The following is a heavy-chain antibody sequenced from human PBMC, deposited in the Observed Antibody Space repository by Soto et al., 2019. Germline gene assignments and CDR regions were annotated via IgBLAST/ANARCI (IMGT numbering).Heavy chain of an antibody. V-gene: IGHV3-33*08. CDR2: IWYDGSNK. J-gene: IGHJ4*02. CDR3: ARVWDSEDGDYFDY. CDR1: GFTFDDYA. D-gene: IGHD4-17*01. Sequence: GGSLRLSCAASGFTFDDYAMHWVRQAPGKGLEWVAVIWYDGSNKYYADSVKGRFTISRDNSKNTLYLQMNSLRAEDTAVYYCARVWDSEDGDYFDYWGQGTLVTVSS.